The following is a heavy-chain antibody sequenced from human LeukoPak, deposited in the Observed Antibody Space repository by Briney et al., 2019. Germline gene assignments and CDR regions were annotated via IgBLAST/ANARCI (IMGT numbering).Heavy chain of an antibody. D-gene: IGHD2-21*01. CDR1: GYSLTELS. J-gene: IGHJ3*02. Sequence: ASVKVSCKVSGYSLTELSMLGVQQAPGKGLEWMGGFDPEDGETIYAQKFQGRVTMTEDTSTDTAYMELSSLRAEDTAVYYCATDCVFPTAFFSWGQGTMVTVSS. V-gene: IGHV1-24*01. CDR2: FDPEDGET. CDR3: ATDCVFPTAFFS.